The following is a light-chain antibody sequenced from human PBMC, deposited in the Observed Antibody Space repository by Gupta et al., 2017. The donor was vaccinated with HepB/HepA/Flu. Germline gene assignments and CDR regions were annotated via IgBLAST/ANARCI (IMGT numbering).Light chain of an antibody. Sequence: DIQLTQSPSFLSASVGDRVTISCRASQGINNYLAWYQQKPGKAPKLLIYAAFTLQSGVPSRFSGSASGTEVTLTISSLQPEDFATYYCPPSEAYPCTFGQGTQLDLK. J-gene: IGKJ5*01. CDR3: PPSEAYPCT. CDR2: AAF. CDR1: QGINNY. V-gene: IGKV1-9*01.